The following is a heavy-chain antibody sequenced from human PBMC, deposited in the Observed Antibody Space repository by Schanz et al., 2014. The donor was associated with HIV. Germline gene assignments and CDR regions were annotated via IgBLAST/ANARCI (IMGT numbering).Heavy chain of an antibody. J-gene: IGHJ6*02. V-gene: IGHV4-59*01. CDR1: GGSISSYY. CDR2: IYYSDNT. Sequence: QVQLQESGPGLVKPSETLSLTCTVSGGSISSYYWSWIRQPPGKGLEWIGNIYYSDNTNYNPSLKSRVIISVDTSKNQFSLRRTSVTAADTAVYYCARVPPPSYGLDVWGQGTSVTVSS. CDR3: ARVPPPSYGLDV.